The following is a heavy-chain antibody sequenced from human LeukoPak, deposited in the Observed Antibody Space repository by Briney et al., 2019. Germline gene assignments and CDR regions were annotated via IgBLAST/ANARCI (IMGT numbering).Heavy chain of an antibody. D-gene: IGHD3-22*01. J-gene: IGHJ1*01. V-gene: IGHV3-7*01. CDR2: IKTDGSEK. Sequence: GGSLRLSCEGSGFTFSNYWMGWVRQARGKGLQWVANIKTDGSEKYYVDSVKGRFTISRDNAKNSLYLQMNSLRAEDTAVYYCATYSSLNRREFQYWGQGTLLTVSS. CDR1: GFTFSNYW. CDR3: ATYSSLNRREFQY.